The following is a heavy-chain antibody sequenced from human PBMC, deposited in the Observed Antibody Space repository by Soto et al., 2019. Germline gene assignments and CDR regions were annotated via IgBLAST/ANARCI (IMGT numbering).Heavy chain of an antibody. CDR3: AKHAPAAIRRDNWFDP. Sequence: GGSLRLSCAASGFAFSSYAMSWCRQAPGEGLEWVSAISGSGGSTYYANPVKGRFTISRDTSKNTLYLQMNSLRAEDTAVYYCAKHAPAAIRRDNWFDPWGQGTLVTVSS. V-gene: IGHV3-23*01. CDR1: GFAFSSYA. CDR2: ISGSGGST. J-gene: IGHJ5*02. D-gene: IGHD2-2*02.